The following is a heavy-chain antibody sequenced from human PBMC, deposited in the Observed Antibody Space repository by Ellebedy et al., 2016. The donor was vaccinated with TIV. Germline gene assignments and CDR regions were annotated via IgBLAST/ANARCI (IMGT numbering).Heavy chain of an antibody. CDR3: ASRTYYYDSSGYDYFDY. Sequence: MPSETLSLTCAVYGGSFSGYYWSWIRQPPGKGLEWIGEINHSGSTNYNPSLKSRVTISVDTSKNQFSLKLSSVTAADTAVYYCASRTYYYDSSGYDYFDYWGQGTLVTVSS. CDR1: GGSFSGYY. CDR2: INHSGST. D-gene: IGHD3-22*01. V-gene: IGHV4-34*01. J-gene: IGHJ4*02.